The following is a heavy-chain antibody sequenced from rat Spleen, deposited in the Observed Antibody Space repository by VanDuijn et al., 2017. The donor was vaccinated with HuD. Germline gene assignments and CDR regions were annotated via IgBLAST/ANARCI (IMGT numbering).Heavy chain of an antibody. CDR1: GFIFSDYY. D-gene: IGHD2-1*01. V-gene: IGHV5-29*01. Sequence: EVQLVESDGGLVLPGRSLKLSCAASGFIFSDYYMAWVRQAPTKGLEWVGTISFDGISTYYRDSVQGRFTISRDNAKSALYLQMDSLRSEDTATYYCARRYDFDYWGQGVMVTVSS. CDR3: ARRYDFDY. J-gene: IGHJ2*01. CDR2: ISFDGIST.